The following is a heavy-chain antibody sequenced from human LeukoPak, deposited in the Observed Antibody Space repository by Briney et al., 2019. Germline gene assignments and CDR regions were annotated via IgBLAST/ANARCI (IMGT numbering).Heavy chain of an antibody. CDR2: IYHSGST. Sequence: SETLSLTCTVSGYSISSGYYWGWIRQPPGKGLEWIGSIYHSGSTNYNPSLKSRVTISVDTSKNQFSLKLSSVTTADTAVYYCASLSGYYFYFDYWGQGTLVTVSS. D-gene: IGHD3-22*01. CDR1: GYSISSGYY. J-gene: IGHJ4*02. CDR3: ASLSGYYFYFDY. V-gene: IGHV4-38-2*02.